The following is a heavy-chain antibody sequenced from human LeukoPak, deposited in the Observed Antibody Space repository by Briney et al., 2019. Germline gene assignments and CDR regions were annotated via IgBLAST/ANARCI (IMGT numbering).Heavy chain of an antibody. D-gene: IGHD3-10*01. CDR3: AREGAWYVSGSYSGYFYGMDV. CDR2: ISSSGSTK. Sequence: GGSLRLSCGASGITFSSYSMNWVRQAPGKGLEWVSYISSSGSTKYYADSVKGRFTISRDNAKNSLYLQMNSLRAEDTAVYYCAREGAWYVSGSYSGYFYGMDVWGQGTTVTVSS. V-gene: IGHV3-48*04. CDR1: GITFSSYS. J-gene: IGHJ6*02.